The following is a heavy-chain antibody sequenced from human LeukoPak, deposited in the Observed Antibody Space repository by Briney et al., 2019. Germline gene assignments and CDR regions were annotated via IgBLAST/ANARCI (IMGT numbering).Heavy chain of an antibody. CDR2: IYYSGST. V-gene: IGHV4-31*02. Sequence: WVRQAPGKGLEWVGYIYYSGSTYYNPSLKSRVTISVDTSKNQFSLKLNSVTAADTAVYYCASSTMVRGVVDYWGQGTLVTVSS. CDR3: ASSTMVRGVVDY. D-gene: IGHD3-10*01. J-gene: IGHJ4*02.